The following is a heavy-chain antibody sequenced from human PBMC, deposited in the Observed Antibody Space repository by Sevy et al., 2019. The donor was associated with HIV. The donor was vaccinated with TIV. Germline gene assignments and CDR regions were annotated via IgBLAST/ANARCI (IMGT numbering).Heavy chain of an antibody. Sequence: GESLKISCKGSGYSFTSYWIGWVRQMPVKGLEWMGIIYPGDSDTRYSPSFQGQVTISADKSISTAYLQWSSLKASDTAMYYCARQSIFGVVTPIGFDPWGQGTLVTVSS. CDR1: GYSFTSYW. J-gene: IGHJ5*02. CDR2: IYPGDSDT. D-gene: IGHD3-3*01. V-gene: IGHV5-51*01. CDR3: ARQSIFGVVTPIGFDP.